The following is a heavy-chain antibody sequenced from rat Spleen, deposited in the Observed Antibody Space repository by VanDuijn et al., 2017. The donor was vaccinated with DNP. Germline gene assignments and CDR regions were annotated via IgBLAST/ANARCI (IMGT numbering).Heavy chain of an antibody. CDR2: INSAGRT. D-gene: IGHD1-1*01. CDR3: ARSPYYYTGDSMDA. Sequence: EVQLQESGPGLVKPSQSLSLTCSVTGYSITSTYRWNWIRRFPGNKLEWMGYINSAGRTNYNPSLKSRISITRDTSKNQFFLQVNSVTTEDTATYYCARSPYYYTGDSMDAWGQGASVTVSS. V-gene: IGHV3-3*01. J-gene: IGHJ4*01. CDR1: GYSITSTYR.